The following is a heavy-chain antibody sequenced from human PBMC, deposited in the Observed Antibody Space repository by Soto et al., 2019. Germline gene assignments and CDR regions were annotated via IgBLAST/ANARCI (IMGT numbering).Heavy chain of an antibody. D-gene: IGHD6-6*01. CDR2: LNAGNGDT. J-gene: IGHJ6*02. Sequence: ASVKVCWEASGYRFKNYAVQWLRQAKEQGLEWMGWLNAGNGDTKYSPTFQDRVTISRDTSASIAYMELSSLKASDTAMYYCARARPPHDYYYGMDVWGQGTTVTVSS. V-gene: IGHV1-3*01. CDR1: GYRFKNYA. CDR3: ARARPPHDYYYGMDV.